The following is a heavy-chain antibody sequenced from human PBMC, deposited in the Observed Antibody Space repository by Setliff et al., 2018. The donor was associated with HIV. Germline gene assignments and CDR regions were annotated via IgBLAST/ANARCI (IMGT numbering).Heavy chain of an antibody. J-gene: IGHJ5*02. CDR2: IYDTGST. CDR3: ARHDCGGDCSINWFDP. CDR1: GGSIGGFY. V-gene: IGHV4-4*07. Sequence: KPSETLSLTCTVSGGSIGGFYWNWIRQSAGKGLQWIGRIYDTGSTKYNPSLKSRLTMSLDTSKNQFALELTSVTAADTAVYYCARHDCGGDCSINWFDPWGQGTLVTVSS. D-gene: IGHD2-21*02.